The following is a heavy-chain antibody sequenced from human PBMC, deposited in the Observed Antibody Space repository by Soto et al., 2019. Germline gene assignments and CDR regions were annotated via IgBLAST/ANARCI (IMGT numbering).Heavy chain of an antibody. CDR3: ARGAEYCSGGSCYLDAFDI. V-gene: IGHV4-34*01. D-gene: IGHD2-15*01. J-gene: IGHJ3*02. CDR2: INHSGST. CDR1: GGSFSGYY. Sequence: QVQLQQWGAGLLKPSETLSLTCAVYGGSFSGYYWSWIRQPPGKGLEWIGEINHSGSTNYNPSLTSRVTISVDTSKNQFSLKLSSVTAADTAVYYCARGAEYCSGGSCYLDAFDIWGQGTMVTVSS.